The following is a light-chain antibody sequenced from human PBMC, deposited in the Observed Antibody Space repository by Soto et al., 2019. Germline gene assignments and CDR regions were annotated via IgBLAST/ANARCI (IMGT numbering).Light chain of an antibody. CDR3: QQYDNLPPFT. Sequence: DIQMTQSPSSLSASVGDRVTITCQASQDISNYLNWYQQKPGKAPKLLIYDASNLETGVPSRFSESGSGTDFTLTISSLKPEDIATYYCQQYDNLPPFTFGPGTKVDIK. CDR1: QDISNY. J-gene: IGKJ3*01. CDR2: DAS. V-gene: IGKV1-33*01.